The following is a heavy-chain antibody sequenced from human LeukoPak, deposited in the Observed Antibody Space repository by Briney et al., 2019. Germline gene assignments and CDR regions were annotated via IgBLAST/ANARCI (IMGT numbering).Heavy chain of an antibody. D-gene: IGHD3-10*01. CDR1: GGSISSYY. Sequence: SETLSLTCTVSGGSISSYYWSWVRRPPRKGLEWIGLVYYTGSTNYSPSLKSRVTISVDTSKNQFSLKLRSVTAADTAVYYCARDYYGSVHTWDYWGQGTLVTVSS. CDR3: ARDYYGSVHTWDY. J-gene: IGHJ4*02. V-gene: IGHV4-59*01. CDR2: VYYTGST.